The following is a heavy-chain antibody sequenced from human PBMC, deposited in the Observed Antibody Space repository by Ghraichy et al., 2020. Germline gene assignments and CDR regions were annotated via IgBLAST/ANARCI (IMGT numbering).Heavy chain of an antibody. CDR2: IKSDGTDR. D-gene: IGHD2-15*01. CDR1: GFALSNYW. V-gene: IGHV3-74*01. CDR3: AREYCRGGRCFFGTGGSHFDY. Sequence: SCAASGFALSNYWMHWVRQAPGKGLLWVSRIKSDGTDRIYADSVKGRFTISRDNAKNTLYLQMNSLRDEDTAVYYCAREYCRGGRCFFGTGGSHFDYWGQGTLVTVSA. J-gene: IGHJ4*02.